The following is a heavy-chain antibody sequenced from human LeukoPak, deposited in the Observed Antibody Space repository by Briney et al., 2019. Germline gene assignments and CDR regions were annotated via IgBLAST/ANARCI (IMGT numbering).Heavy chain of an antibody. J-gene: IGHJ5*02. CDR1: GYTFTSYD. V-gene: IGHV1-8*03. Sequence: GASVKVSCKASGYTFTSYDINWVRQATGQGLEWMGWMNPNSGNTGYAQKFQGRVTITRNTSISTAYMELSSLRSEDTAVYYCAREGIAAAGTVWIDPWGQGTLVTVSS. D-gene: IGHD6-13*01. CDR2: MNPNSGNT. CDR3: AREGIAAAGTVWIDP.